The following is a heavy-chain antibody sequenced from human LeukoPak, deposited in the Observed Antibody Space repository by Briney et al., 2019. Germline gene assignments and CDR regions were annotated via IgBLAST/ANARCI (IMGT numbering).Heavy chain of an antibody. CDR2: ISYDGSNK. D-gene: IGHD3-10*01. CDR1: GFTFSSYW. V-gene: IGHV3-30*03. Sequence: GGSLRLSCAASGFTFSSYWMSWVRQAPGKGLEWVAVISYDGSNKYYADSVKGRFTISRDNSKNTLYLQMNSLRAEDTAVYYCARRGAWIGGMDVWGQGTTVTVSS. J-gene: IGHJ6*02. CDR3: ARRGAWIGGMDV.